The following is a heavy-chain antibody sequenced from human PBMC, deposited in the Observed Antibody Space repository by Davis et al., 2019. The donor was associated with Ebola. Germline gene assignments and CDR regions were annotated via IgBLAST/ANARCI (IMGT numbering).Heavy chain of an antibody. D-gene: IGHD3-9*01. Sequence: GGSLRLSCAGSGFTFSSYSMSWVRQAPGKGLEWVANIKEDGSEKYYVDSVKGRFTISRDNSKNTLYLQMNSLRAEDTAVYYCAKMYYDILTGYLVVTNHHAFDIWGQGTMVTVSS. CDR2: IKEDGSEK. CDR1: GFTFSSYS. CDR3: AKMYYDILTGYLVVTNHHAFDI. V-gene: IGHV3-7*03. J-gene: IGHJ3*02.